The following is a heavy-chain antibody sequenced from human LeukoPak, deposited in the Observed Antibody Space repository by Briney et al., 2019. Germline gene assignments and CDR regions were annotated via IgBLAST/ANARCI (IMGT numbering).Heavy chain of an antibody. Sequence: PGGSLRLSCAASGFTFSSYWMSWVRQAPGEGLEWVANIKQDGSEKYYVDSVKGRFTISRDNAKNSLYLQMNSLRAEDTAVYYCARDPIVVVPAALNWFDPWGQGTLVTVSS. D-gene: IGHD2-2*01. CDR1: GFTFSSYW. CDR3: ARDPIVVVPAALNWFDP. V-gene: IGHV3-7*05. CDR2: IKQDGSEK. J-gene: IGHJ5*02.